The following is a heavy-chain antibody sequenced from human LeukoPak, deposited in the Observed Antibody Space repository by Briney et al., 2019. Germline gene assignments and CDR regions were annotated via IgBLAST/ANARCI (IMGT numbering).Heavy chain of an antibody. CDR1: GFTFSSYA. D-gene: IGHD3-22*01. CDR2: ISSSSSYI. J-gene: IGHJ3*01. CDR3: ARDWAYYDSSGN. Sequence: AGGSLRLSCAASGFTFSSYAMSWVRQAPGKGLEWVSSISSSSSYIYYADSVKGRFTISRDNAKNSLYLQMNSLRAEDTAVYYCARDWAYYDSSGNWGQGTMVTVSS. V-gene: IGHV3-21*01.